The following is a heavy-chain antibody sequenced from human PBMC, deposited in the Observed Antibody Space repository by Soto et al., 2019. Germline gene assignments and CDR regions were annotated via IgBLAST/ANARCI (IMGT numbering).Heavy chain of an antibody. J-gene: IGHJ4*02. CDR3: ARVRYGDY. Sequence: QVHLVQSGAEVKKPGASVKVSCKASGYTFTSYGITWVRQAPGQGLEWMGWISAHNGNTDYAQNLQGRVIVTRDTSTSTAYMELRRLRSDDTAVYYCARVRYGDYWGQGALVTVSS. D-gene: IGHD1-1*01. V-gene: IGHV1-18*01. CDR2: ISAHNGNT. CDR1: GYTFTSYG.